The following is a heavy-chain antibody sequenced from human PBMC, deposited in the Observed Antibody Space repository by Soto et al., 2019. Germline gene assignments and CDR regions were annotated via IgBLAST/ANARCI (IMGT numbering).Heavy chain of an antibody. CDR1: GFTFSSYA. Sequence: GGSLRLSCSASGFTFSSYAMHWVRQAPGKGLEYVSAISSNGGSTYYADSVKGRFTISRDNSKNTLYLQMSSLRAEDTAVYYCVKAVEYSRSPVDYWGQGTLVTVSS. CDR3: VKAVEYSRSPVDY. CDR2: ISSNGGST. V-gene: IGHV3-64D*08. J-gene: IGHJ4*02. D-gene: IGHD6-6*01.